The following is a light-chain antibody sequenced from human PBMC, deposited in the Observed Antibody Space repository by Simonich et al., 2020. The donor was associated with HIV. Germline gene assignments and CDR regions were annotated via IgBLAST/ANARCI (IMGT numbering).Light chain of an antibody. CDR3: QQYGSSPA. CDR1: QSIGSN. CDR2: GAY. Sequence: EIVMTQSPATLSVSPGERATLSCRASQSIGSNLAWYQQKPGQAPRLLIYGAYTRATGIPARFSGSGSGTEFTLSISRLEPEDFAVYYCQQYGSSPAFGPGTKVDIK. J-gene: IGKJ3*01. V-gene: IGKV3-15*01.